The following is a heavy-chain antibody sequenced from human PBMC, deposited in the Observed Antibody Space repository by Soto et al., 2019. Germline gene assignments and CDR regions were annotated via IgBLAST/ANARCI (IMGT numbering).Heavy chain of an antibody. Sequence: QVQLVQSGAEVMQPGASVKVSCKASGYSFTSYGITWVRQAPGQGLEWMGWISVYNGNTNYAQSFQGRAIMTTDTSTSTAYMELRGLRSDDTAVYYCARDIINRFDPWGQGTLVTVSS. V-gene: IGHV1-18*01. CDR1: GYSFTSYG. CDR3: ARDIINRFDP. CDR2: ISVYNGNT. J-gene: IGHJ5*02.